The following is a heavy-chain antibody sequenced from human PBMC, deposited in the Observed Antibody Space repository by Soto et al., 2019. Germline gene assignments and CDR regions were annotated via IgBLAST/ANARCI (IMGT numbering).Heavy chain of an antibody. J-gene: IGHJ6*02. V-gene: IGHV4-61*01. CDR2: IFFTGIT. CDR1: GGSVTTGSYN. Sequence: QVQLQESGPGLVRPSETLSLTCTVSGGSVTTGSYNWSWIRRPPGKGLEWIGNIFFTGITLYNPSLNNRVTMSVDTSKNQFSLTVTSVTAADTAVYYCARDGHGMDVCGQGTTVTVSS. CDR3: ARDGHGMDV.